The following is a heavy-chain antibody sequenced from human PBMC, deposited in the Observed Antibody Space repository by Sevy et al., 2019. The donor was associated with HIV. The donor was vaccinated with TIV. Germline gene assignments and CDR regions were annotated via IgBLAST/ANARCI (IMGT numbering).Heavy chain of an antibody. CDR2: FDLEDGKI. CDR1: GYSLIELS. J-gene: IGHJ6*03. CDR3: ATIRGHYYDYYMDV. V-gene: IGHV1-24*01. D-gene: IGHD3-10*01. Sequence: ASVKVSCKVSGYSLIELSMHWVRQAPGKGLEWMGGFDLEDGKIIYAKKFQGRVTMTEDTSTDTVYLKLSSLRSEDTAVYYWATIRGHYYDYYMDVWGKGTMVTVSS.